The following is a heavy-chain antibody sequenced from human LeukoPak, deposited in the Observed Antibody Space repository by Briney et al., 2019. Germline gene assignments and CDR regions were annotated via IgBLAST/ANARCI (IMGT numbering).Heavy chain of an antibody. CDR2: IYHSGST. Sequence: PSETLSLTCAVSGGSISSSNWWSWVCQPPGKGLEWIGEIYHSGSTNYNPSLKSRVTISVDKSKNQFSLKLSSVTAADTAVYYCSRESGPYCPFGHWGQGTLVAVTS. D-gene: IGHD1-26*01. CDR1: GGSISSSNW. V-gene: IGHV4-4*02. J-gene: IGHJ5*02. CDR3: SRESGPYCPFGH.